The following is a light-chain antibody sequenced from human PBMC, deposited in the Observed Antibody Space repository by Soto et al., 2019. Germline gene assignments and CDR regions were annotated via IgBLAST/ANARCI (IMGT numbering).Light chain of an antibody. Sequence: PGERATLSCRASQSVTSSHLAWYQQKPGQAPSLLIYGASSRATGIPDRFSGSGSGTDFTLTVSRLEPEDFAVYSCQQYGSSPPYTFGQGSNLEIK. CDR2: GAS. CDR3: QQYGSSPPYT. V-gene: IGKV3-20*01. CDR1: QSVTSSH. J-gene: IGKJ2*01.